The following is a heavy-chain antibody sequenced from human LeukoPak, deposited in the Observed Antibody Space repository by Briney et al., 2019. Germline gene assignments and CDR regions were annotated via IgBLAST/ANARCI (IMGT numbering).Heavy chain of an antibody. J-gene: IGHJ4*02. V-gene: IGHV1-69*06. Sequence: GASVKVSCKASGGTFSSYAISWVRQAPGQGLEWMGGIIPIFGTASYAQKFQGRVTITADKSTSTAYMELSSLRSEDTAVYYCAGPKTYYYGSGSYYFDYWGQGTLVTVSS. CDR1: GGTFSSYA. D-gene: IGHD3-10*01. CDR3: AGPKTYYYGSGSYYFDY. CDR2: IIPIFGTA.